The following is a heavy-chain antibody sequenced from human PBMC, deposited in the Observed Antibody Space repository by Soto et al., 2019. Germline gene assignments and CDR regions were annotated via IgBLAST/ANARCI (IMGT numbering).Heavy chain of an antibody. V-gene: IGHV5-51*01. CDR3: ARLLYYDTSGYFNY. CDR2: IYPGDSDT. CDR1: GYSFTIYW. J-gene: IGHJ4*02. Sequence: GESLKISCKGSGYSFTIYWIGWVRQMSGKGLEWMGIIYPGDSDTRYSPSFQGQVTISADKSISTAYLQWSSLKASDTAMYYCARLLYYDTSGYFNYWGQGTLVTVSS. D-gene: IGHD3-22*01.